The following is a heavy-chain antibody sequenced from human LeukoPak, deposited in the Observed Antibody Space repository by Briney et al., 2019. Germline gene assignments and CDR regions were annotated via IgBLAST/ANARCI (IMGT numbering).Heavy chain of an antibody. J-gene: IGHJ3*02. CDR1: GFTFSSYS. Sequence: GGSLRLSCAASGFTFSSYSMNWVRQAPGKGLEWVSSISSSSSYIYYADSVKGRFTISRDNAKNSLYLQMNSLRAEDTAVYYCARVRDYDYVWGRREDAFDIWGQGTMVTVSS. D-gene: IGHD3-16*01. CDR2: ISSSSSYI. CDR3: ARVRDYDYVWGRREDAFDI. V-gene: IGHV3-21*01.